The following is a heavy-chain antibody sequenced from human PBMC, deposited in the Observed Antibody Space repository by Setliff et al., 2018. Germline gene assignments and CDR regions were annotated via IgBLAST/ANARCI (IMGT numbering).Heavy chain of an antibody. CDR2: VYYSGTA. CDR3: ARGGTFRYFDY. Sequence: SETLSLTCTVSGGSFTPYYWSWIRQPPGKGLEWIGYVYYSGTAYYNPSLKSRVTVIVDTSKNQFSLRLSSVTAADTAVYYCARGGTFRYFDYWVPETLLVTVSS. J-gene: IGHJ4*03. CDR1: GGSFTPYY. V-gene: IGHV4-59*01. D-gene: IGHD5-12*01.